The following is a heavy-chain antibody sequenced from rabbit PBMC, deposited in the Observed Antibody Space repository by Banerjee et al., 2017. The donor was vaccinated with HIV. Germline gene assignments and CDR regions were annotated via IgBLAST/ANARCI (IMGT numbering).Heavy chain of an antibody. V-gene: IGHV1S40*01. Sequence: QSLEESGGDLVKPGASLTLTCTASGFSFSSNAMCWVRQAPGKGPEWIAYIDTGDGSTYHASWVNGRFTISKTSSTTVTLQMTSLTVADTATYFCARCGGGYYNLWGPGTLVTVS. CDR3: ARCGGGYYNL. CDR1: GFSFSSNA. J-gene: IGHJ6*01. D-gene: IGHD1-1*01. CDR2: IDTGDGST.